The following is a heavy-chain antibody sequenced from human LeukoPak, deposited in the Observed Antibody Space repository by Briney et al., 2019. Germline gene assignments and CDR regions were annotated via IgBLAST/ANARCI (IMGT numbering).Heavy chain of an antibody. CDR2: ISTSSGHI. CDR3: APDTIFGAY. V-gene: IGHV3-21*01. CDR1: GFTFNTYN. J-gene: IGHJ4*02. D-gene: IGHD3-3*01. Sequence: GGSLRLSCAASGFTFNTYNMNWVRQAPGKGLEWVSSISTSSGHIYYADSVKGRLTISRDNAKNSLYLQMNSLRAEDTAVYYCAPDTIFGAYWGQGTLVTVSS.